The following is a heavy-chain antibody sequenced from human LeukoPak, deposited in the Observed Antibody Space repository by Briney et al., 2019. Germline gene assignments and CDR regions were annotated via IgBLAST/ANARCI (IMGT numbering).Heavy chain of an antibody. V-gene: IGHV4-38-2*02. CDR1: GYSISSGYY. Sequence: SETLSLTCTVSGYSISSGYYWGWIRQPPGKGLEWIGIIYHSGSTYYNPSLKSRVTISVDTSNNQFSLKLSSVTAAVTAVYYCARDFDSSGYYRYNWFDPWGQGTLVTVSS. D-gene: IGHD3-22*01. CDR3: ARDFDSSGYYRYNWFDP. J-gene: IGHJ5*02. CDR2: IYHSGST.